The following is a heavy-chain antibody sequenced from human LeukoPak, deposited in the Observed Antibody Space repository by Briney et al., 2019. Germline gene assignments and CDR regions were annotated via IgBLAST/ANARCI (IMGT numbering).Heavy chain of an antibody. CDR1: GFTVSSNY. D-gene: IGHD1-20*01. J-gene: IGHJ6*02. CDR3: ARDNRNDAWAGMDV. CDR2: LYSGGDT. V-gene: IGHV3-66*01. Sequence: GGSLRLSCAASGFTVSSNYMSWVRQAPGKGLEWVSVLYSGGDTYYADSVKGRFTISRDNSKNTLYLQLNSLRAEDTAVYYCARDNRNDAWAGMDVWGQGTTVTVSS.